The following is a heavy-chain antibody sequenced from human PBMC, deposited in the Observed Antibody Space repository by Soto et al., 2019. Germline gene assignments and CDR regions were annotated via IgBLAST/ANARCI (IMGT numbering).Heavy chain of an antibody. D-gene: IGHD1-7*01. CDR2: IIPLFGTT. V-gene: IGHV1-69*19. J-gene: IGHJ1*01. Sequence: QVQVVQSGVEVRRPGSSVKVSCKASGATFKNRVISWVRQAPGQGLEWMGGIIPLFGTTDFAQRFQDRLTITTDESMTTPYMEVSGLRSEVTATYYSAAELGFGKWSVVWCQGTLVIVSS. CDR3: AAELGFGKWSVV. CDR1: GATFKNRV.